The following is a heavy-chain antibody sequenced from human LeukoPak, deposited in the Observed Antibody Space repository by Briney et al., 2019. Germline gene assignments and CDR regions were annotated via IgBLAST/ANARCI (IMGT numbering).Heavy chain of an antibody. CDR3: ARARYSSSWACDY. D-gene: IGHD6-13*01. CDR2: IYYSGST. J-gene: IGHJ4*02. CDR1: GGSISSYY. V-gene: IGHV4-59*01. Sequence: KSSETLSLTCTVSGGSISSYYWSWIRQPPGKGLEWIGYIYYSGSTNYNPSLKSRVTISVDTSKNQFSLKLSSVTAADTAVYYRARARYSSSWACDYWGQGTLVTVSS.